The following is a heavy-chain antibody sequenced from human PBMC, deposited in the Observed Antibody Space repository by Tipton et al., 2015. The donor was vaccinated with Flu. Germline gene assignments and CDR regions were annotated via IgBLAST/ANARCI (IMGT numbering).Heavy chain of an antibody. CDR1: GGSISSGSYF. D-gene: IGHD6-6*01. Sequence: TLSLTCIVSGGSISSGSYFWSWIRQPAGKGLQWIGRVYTSGNTIYNPSLKSRVTMSLDASKNQFSLSLTSVTAADSAEYFCAKGRGAASSSGVFDSWGQGTLVTASS. V-gene: IGHV4-61*02. CDR3: AKGRGAASSSGVFDS. CDR2: VYTSGNT. J-gene: IGHJ4*02.